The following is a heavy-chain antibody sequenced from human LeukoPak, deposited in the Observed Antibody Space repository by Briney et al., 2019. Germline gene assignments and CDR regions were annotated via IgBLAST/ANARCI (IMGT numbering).Heavy chain of an antibody. Sequence: SETLSLTCTVSGGSISSSSYYWGWIRQPPGKGLEWIGSIYYRGSTYYNPSLKSRVTISVDTSKNQFSLKLSSVTAADTAVYYCARHEGYSYGWYYYYYMDVWGKGTTVTISS. V-gene: IGHV4-39*01. D-gene: IGHD5-18*01. CDR2: IYYRGST. CDR1: GGSISSSSYY. J-gene: IGHJ6*03. CDR3: ARHEGYSYGWYYYYYMDV.